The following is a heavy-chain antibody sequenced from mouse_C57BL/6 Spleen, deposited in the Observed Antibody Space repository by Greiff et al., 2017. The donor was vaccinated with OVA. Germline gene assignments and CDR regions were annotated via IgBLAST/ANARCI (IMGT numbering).Heavy chain of an antibody. CDR1: GYTFTSYW. D-gene: IGHD2-2*01. J-gene: IGHJ2*01. CDR3: AREDTMVTTVDY. CDR2: IDPSDSYT. Sequence: VQLQQPGAELVRPGTSVKLSCKASGYTFTSYWMHWVKQRPGQGLEWIGVIDPSDSYTNYNQKFKGKATLTVDTSSSTAYMQLSSLTSEESAVYYCAREDTMVTTVDYWGQGTTLTVSS. V-gene: IGHV1-59*01.